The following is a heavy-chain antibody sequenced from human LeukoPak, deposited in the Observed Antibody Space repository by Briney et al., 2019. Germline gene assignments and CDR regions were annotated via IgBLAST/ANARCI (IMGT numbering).Heavy chain of an antibody. Sequence: LTCAVYGGSFSGYYWSWIRQAPGKGLEWVGRTRKKTNSYTTEYAASVKGRFTISRDDSKNSLYLQMNSLKAEDTAVYYCTRVVLVGTTYSYFDYWGQGTLVTVSS. CDR1: GGSFSGYY. J-gene: IGHJ4*02. D-gene: IGHD1-26*01. CDR3: TRVVLVGTTYSYFDY. V-gene: IGHV3-72*01. CDR2: TRKKTNSYTT.